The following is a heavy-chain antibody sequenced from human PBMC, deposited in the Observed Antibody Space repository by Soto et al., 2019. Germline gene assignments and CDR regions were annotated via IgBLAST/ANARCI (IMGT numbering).Heavy chain of an antibody. D-gene: IGHD3-10*01. CDR3: ARGYYYGSGSPRPYYYYYYGMDV. CDR1: GGSFSGYY. V-gene: IGHV4-34*01. J-gene: IGHJ6*02. Sequence: QVQLQQWGAGLLKPSETLSLTCAVYGGSFSGYYWSWIRQPPGKGLEWIGEINHSGSPNYNPSLKSRVSTSVDTSKNQFSLKLSSVTAADTAVYYCARGYYYGSGSPRPYYYYYYGMDVWGQVTTVTVSS. CDR2: INHSGSP.